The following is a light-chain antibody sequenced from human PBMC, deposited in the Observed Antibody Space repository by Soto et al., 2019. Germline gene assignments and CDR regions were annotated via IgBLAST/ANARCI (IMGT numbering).Light chain of an antibody. V-gene: IGKV4-1*01. J-gene: IGKJ2*01. Sequence: DIVMTQSPDSLAVSLGERATINCKSSQSVLYSSNNKNYLAWYQQRPGQPPKLLIYWSSTRESVVPDRFSGSGSGTDFTLTITILQAEDVAVYYCQQYESTPPTFGQGTKLEIK. CDR2: WSS. CDR3: QQYESTPPT. CDR1: QSVLYSSNNKNY.